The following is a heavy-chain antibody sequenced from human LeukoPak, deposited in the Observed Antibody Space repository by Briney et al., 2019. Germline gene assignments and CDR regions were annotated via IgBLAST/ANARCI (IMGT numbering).Heavy chain of an antibody. CDR3: ARSYYDSSTYYYFDY. Sequence: GGAPRLFCADSGLTVSNSYMNSVGQALAMKLEGVSLIYSGGGTYYADSVKGRFTISRDNSKNTLYLQMNSLRAEDTAVYYCARSYYDSSTYYYFDYWGRGTLVTVSS. CDR2: IYSGGGT. CDR1: GLTVSNSY. J-gene: IGHJ4*02. D-gene: IGHD3-22*01. V-gene: IGHV3-66*01.